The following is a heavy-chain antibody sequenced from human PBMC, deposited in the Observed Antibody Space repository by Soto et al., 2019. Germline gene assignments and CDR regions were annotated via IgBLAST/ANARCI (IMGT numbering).Heavy chain of an antibody. CDR1: GYTFTSYD. D-gene: IGHD3-9*01. V-gene: IGHV1-8*01. Sequence: ASVKVSCKASGYTFTSYDINWVRQATGQGLEWMGWMNPNSGNTGYAQKFQGRVTMTRNTSISTAYMELSSLRSEDTAVYYCARGGLYYDIFPPGPWGQGTLVTVSS. J-gene: IGHJ5*02. CDR3: ARGGLYYDIFPPGP. CDR2: MNPNSGNT.